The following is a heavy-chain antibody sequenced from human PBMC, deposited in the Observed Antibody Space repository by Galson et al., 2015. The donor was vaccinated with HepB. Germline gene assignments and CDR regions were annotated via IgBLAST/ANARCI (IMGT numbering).Heavy chain of an antibody. D-gene: IGHD6-13*01. CDR2: IIPIFGTA. CDR1: GGTFSSYA. J-gene: IGHJ6*02. CDR3: ARVLRESSSWNRDYYYGMDV. Sequence: SVKVSCKASGGTFSSYAISWVRQAPGQGLEWMGGIIPIFGTANYAQKFQGRVTITADESTSTAYMELSSLRSEDTAVYYCARVLRESSSWNRDYYYGMDVWGQGTTVTVSS. V-gene: IGHV1-69*13.